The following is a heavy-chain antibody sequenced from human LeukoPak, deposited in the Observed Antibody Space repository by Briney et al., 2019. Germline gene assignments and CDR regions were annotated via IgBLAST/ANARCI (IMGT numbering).Heavy chain of an antibody. J-gene: IGHJ4*02. CDR2: ISWNSGLI. Sequence: GGSLRLSCAASGFTFDEYAMHWVRQAPGKGLEWVSGISWNSGLIDYADSVKGRFAISRDNAKNSLYLQMNSLKAEDTAFYYCAKVGIFGLVTYYFDYWGQGTLVTVSS. CDR1: GFTFDEYA. CDR3: AKVGIFGLVTYYFDY. V-gene: IGHV3-9*01. D-gene: IGHD3/OR15-3a*01.